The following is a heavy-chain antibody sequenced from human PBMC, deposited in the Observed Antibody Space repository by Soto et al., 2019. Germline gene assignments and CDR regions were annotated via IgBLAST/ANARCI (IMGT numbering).Heavy chain of an antibody. CDR2: ISGSGGGT. D-gene: IGHD1-1*01. CDR3: AKFGMATTKRSPPYYIDY. V-gene: IGHV3-23*01. J-gene: IGHJ4*02. Sequence: GSLRRSCSASGFTFSSYAMSWVRQAPGKGLEWVSSISGSGGGTYYADSVKGRFTFSRDNSKNTLYLQMNSLRAEDTAVYYCAKFGMATTKRSPPYYIDYWGQGALVTVYS. CDR1: GFTFSSYA.